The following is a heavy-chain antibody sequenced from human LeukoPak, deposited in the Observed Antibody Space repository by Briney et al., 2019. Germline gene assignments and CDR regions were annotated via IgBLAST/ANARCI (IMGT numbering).Heavy chain of an antibody. D-gene: IGHD5-12*01. Sequence: GGSLRLSCAASGFTFSSYEMNWVRQAPGKGLEWVSYISSSGSTIYYADSVKGRFTISRDNAKNSLYLQMNSLRAEDTAVYYCARDGRLGPGIVAALDPWGQGTLVTVSS. CDR1: GFTFSSYE. J-gene: IGHJ5*02. CDR2: ISSSGSTI. V-gene: IGHV3-48*03. CDR3: ARDGRLGPGIVAALDP.